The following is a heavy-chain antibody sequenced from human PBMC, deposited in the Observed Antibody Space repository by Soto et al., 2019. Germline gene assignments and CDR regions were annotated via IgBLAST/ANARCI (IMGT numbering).Heavy chain of an antibody. D-gene: IGHD3-10*01. CDR1: GFTFSTYG. CDR2: IREDGSNK. J-gene: IGHJ6*02. CDR3: ARDQRSSVRTTRGDMDV. Sequence: GGSLRLSCAASGFTFSTYGMHWVRQAPGKGLEWVALIREDGSNKDYAGSVKGRFTISRDTYKNTLYLQMNSLRAEDSAVYYCARDQRSSVRTTRGDMDVWGQGTMVTVSS. V-gene: IGHV3-30*02.